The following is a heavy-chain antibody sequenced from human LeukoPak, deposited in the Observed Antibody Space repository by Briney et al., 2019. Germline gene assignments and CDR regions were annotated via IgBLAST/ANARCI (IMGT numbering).Heavy chain of an antibody. J-gene: IGHJ4*02. CDR2: IVSDGSAK. D-gene: IGHD1-26*01. Sequence: PGGSLRLSCAASGFTFSTYNMSWVRRAPGRGLEWVSFIVSDGSAKYYADPVKGRFTTSRDSVKNSLFLQMNSLRDEDTAVYYCARTYSGNYFFDYWGQGTLVTVSS. V-gene: IGHV3-48*02. CDR3: ARTYSGNYFFDY. CDR1: GFTFSTYN.